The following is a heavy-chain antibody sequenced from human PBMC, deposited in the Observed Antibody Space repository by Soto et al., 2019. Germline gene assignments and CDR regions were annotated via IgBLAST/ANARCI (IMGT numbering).Heavy chain of an antibody. CDR1: GYTFTDYA. D-gene: IGHD3-16*02. CDR2: INAGNGNT. J-gene: IGHJ4*02. Sequence: QVQLVQSGAEEKTPGASVKVSCKASGYTFTDYAIHWVRQAPGQRLEWMGGINAGNGNTKSSQKFQGRVTITRDTSASTGYMELSSLRSEDTAVYYCARSAVSPFGGLIGPFDYWGQGNLVTVSS. V-gene: IGHV1-3*05. CDR3: ARSAVSPFGGLIGPFDY.